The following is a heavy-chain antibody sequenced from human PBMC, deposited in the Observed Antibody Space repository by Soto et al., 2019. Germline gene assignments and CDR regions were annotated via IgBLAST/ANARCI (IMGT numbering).Heavy chain of an antibody. Sequence: SETLSLTCAVYGGSFSGYCWSWIRQPPGKGLEWIGEINHSGSTNYNPSLKSRVTISVDTSKNQFSLKLSSVTAADTAVYYCARKRCVRMGYAINWFDSWGQGTLVIVSS. CDR2: INHSGST. D-gene: IGHD2-8*01. CDR3: ARKRCVRMGYAINWFDS. J-gene: IGHJ5*01. V-gene: IGHV4-34*01. CDR1: GGSFSGYC.